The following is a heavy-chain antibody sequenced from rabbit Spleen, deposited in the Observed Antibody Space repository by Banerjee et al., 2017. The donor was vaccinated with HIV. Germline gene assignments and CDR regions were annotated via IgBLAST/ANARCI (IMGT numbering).Heavy chain of an antibody. CDR2: IDPIFGRT. CDR1: GFDFSVYG. D-gene: IGHD2-1*01. Sequence: QEQLVESGGGLVQPGGSLKLSCKASGFDFSVYGLSWVRQAPGKGLEWIGYIDPIFGRTYYASWVNGRFTISSHNAQNTLYLQLNSLTVADTATYFCVRDLGYDDYSEKGYFNLWGQGTLVTVS. CDR3: VRDLGYDDYSEKGYFNL. V-gene: IGHV1S47*01. J-gene: IGHJ4*01.